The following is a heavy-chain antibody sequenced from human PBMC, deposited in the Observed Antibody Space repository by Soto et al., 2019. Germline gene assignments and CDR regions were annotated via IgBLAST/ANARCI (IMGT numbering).Heavy chain of an antibody. D-gene: IGHD3-22*01. Sequence: QVQLVQSGADVKKPGSSVKVSCKASGGTFSSYAISWVRQAPGQGLEWVGGIIPRFGTANYAQKFQGRVTITADESTSTAYMELSSLRSEDTAMSYCPKVKYDSSGYYRNFDYWGQGTLVTVSS. CDR1: GGTFSSYA. CDR3: PKVKYDSSGYYRNFDY. CDR2: IIPRFGTA. V-gene: IGHV1-69*01. J-gene: IGHJ4*02.